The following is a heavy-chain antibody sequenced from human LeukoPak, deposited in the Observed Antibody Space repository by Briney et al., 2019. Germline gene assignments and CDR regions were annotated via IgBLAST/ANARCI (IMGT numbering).Heavy chain of an antibody. V-gene: IGHV4-34*01. CDR3: ARSITIFGGGGYYYYYMDV. J-gene: IGHJ6*03. CDR1: GGSFSGYY. Sequence: SETLSLTCAVYGGSFSGYYWSWIRQPPGKGLEWIGEINYSGSTNYNPSLKSRVTISVDTSKNQFSLKLSSVTAADTAVYYCARSITIFGGGGYYYYYMDVWGKGTTVTVSS. CDR2: INYSGST. D-gene: IGHD3-3*01.